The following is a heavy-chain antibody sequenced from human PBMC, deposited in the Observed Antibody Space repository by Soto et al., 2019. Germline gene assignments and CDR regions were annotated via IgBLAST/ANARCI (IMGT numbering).Heavy chain of an antibody. CDR2: IYFRGNT. CDR3: ARLEGLATISYYFDF. J-gene: IGHJ4*02. V-gene: IGHV4-39*01. D-gene: IGHD3-9*01. CDR1: GGPINSPDYY. Sequence: SETLSLTCNVSGGPINSPDYYWTWIRQSPGKGLEWIGSIYFRGNTYYNPSLQTRVTISLDKSKSQFSLRLNSVTAADSAVYFCARLEGLATISYYFDFWGQGAQVTVSS.